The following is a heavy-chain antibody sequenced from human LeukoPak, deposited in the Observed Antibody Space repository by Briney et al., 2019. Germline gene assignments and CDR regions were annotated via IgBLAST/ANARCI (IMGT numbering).Heavy chain of an antibody. CDR2: MNPDSGNT. V-gene: IGHV1-8*01. J-gene: IGHJ4*02. CDR3: ARANYYGSGKKDLDY. Sequence: ASVKVSCRASGYTFTTYDINWVRQATGQGLEWMGWMNPDSGNTGYAQKFQGRVTMTRNTSMSTAYMELNSLRSEDTAVYYCARANYYGSGKKDLDYWGQGTLVTVSS. D-gene: IGHD3-10*01. CDR1: GYTFTTYD.